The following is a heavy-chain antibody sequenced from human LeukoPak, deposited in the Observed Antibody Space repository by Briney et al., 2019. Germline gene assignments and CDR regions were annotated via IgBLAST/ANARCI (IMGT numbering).Heavy chain of an antibody. V-gene: IGHV1-2*02. CDR3: ARGGDTAMALDY. J-gene: IGHJ4*02. Sequence: ASVKVSCKASGYTFTGYYMHWVRQAPGQGLEWMGWINPNSGATNYEQKFQGRVTMTRDTSISTAYMELSRLRSDDTAVYYCARGGDTAMALDYWGQGTLVTVSS. CDR1: GYTFTGYY. D-gene: IGHD5-18*01. CDR2: INPNSGAT.